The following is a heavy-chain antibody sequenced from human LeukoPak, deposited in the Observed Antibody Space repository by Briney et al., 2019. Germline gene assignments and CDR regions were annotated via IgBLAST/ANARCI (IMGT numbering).Heavy chain of an antibody. CDR1: GGSISNFY. D-gene: IGHD1-1*01. CDR3: TRDRELGY. Sequence: SETLSLTCTVSGGSISNFYWGWIRQPPGKGLEWIGWSYERGSTSYNPSLKRRVAISVDTSKNQFSLKLSSVTAADTAVYYCTRDRELGYWGQGTLVTVSS. CDR2: SYERGST. J-gene: IGHJ4*02. V-gene: IGHV4-59*01.